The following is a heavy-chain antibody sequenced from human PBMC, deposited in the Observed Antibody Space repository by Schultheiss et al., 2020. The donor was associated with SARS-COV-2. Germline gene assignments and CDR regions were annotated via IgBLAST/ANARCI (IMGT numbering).Heavy chain of an antibody. J-gene: IGHJ5*02. D-gene: IGHD6-19*01. CDR3: ARDGSAVASSWFDP. Sequence: GGSLRLSCAASGFTFSSYAMHWVRQAPGKGLEWVAVISYDGSNKYYADSVKGRFTISRDNSKNTLYLQMNSLRAEDTAVYYCARDGSAVASSWFDPWGQGTLVTVSS. CDR1: GFTFSSYA. CDR2: ISYDGSNK. V-gene: IGHV3-30-3*01.